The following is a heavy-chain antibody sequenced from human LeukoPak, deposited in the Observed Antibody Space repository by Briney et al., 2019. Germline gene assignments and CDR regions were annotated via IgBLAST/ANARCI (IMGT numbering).Heavy chain of an antibody. J-gene: IGHJ4*02. CDR1: GDSVSSNSAT. Sequence: SQTLSLTCAISGDSVSSNSATWNWIRQSPSRGLEWLGRTYYGSKWNNDYAVSVESRITINPDISKNQFSLQMNSVTPEDTAVYYCARDLSGRAWEGFDYWGQGTLVTVSS. CDR3: ARDLSGRAWEGFDY. CDR2: TYYGSKWNN. D-gene: IGHD6-25*01. V-gene: IGHV6-1*01.